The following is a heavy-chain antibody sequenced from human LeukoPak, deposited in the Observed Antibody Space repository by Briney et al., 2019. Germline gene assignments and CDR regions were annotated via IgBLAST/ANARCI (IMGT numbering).Heavy chain of an antibody. Sequence: PSETLSLTCTVSGGSISSYYWSWIRQPAGKGLEWIGRIYTSGSTNYNPSLKSRVTMSVDTSKNQFSLKLSSVTAADTAVYYCAREIGNFWSGYYYYYMDVWGKGTTVTVSS. D-gene: IGHD3-3*01. CDR3: AREIGNFWSGYYYYYMDV. J-gene: IGHJ6*03. V-gene: IGHV4-4*07. CDR1: GGSISSYY. CDR2: IYTSGST.